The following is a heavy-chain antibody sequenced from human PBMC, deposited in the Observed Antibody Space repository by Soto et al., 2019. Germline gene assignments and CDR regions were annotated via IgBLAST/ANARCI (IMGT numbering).Heavy chain of an antibody. J-gene: IGHJ4*02. D-gene: IGHD3-10*01. CDR1: GGPISSYY. V-gene: IGHV4-59*08. CDR3: ARLGTRDDFDY. CDR2: IYYSGST. Sequence: SETLSLTSTFSGGPISSYYWSLIRQPPGKGLEWIGYIYYSGSTNYNPSLKSRVTISVDTSKNQFSLKLSSVTAADTAVYYCARLGTRDDFDYWGQGTLVTVSS.